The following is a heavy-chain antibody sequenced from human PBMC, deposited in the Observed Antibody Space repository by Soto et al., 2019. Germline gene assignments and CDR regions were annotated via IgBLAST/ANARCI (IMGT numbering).Heavy chain of an antibody. J-gene: IGHJ4*02. CDR1: KFTFNNYA. V-gene: IGHV3-23*01. Sequence: GGSLRLSCAASKFTFNNYAMSWVRQAPGKGLEWISAISDSGERTYYADAVKGRFTISRDNRDNTLYLHMNSLRADDTAVYFCVKEATPTSFGDYWGRGALVTVSS. CDR2: ISDSGERT. CDR3: VKEATPTSFGDY. D-gene: IGHD3-10*01.